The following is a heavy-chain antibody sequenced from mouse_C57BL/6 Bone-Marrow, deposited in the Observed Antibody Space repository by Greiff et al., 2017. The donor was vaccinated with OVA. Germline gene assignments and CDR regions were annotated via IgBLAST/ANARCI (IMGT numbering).Heavy chain of an antibody. J-gene: IGHJ4*01. V-gene: IGHV1-55*01. CDR2: IYPGSGST. CDR1: GYTFTSYW. Sequence: VQLQQSGAELVKPGASVKMSCKASGYTFTSYWITWVKQRPGQGLEWIGDIYPGSGSTNYNEKFKSKATLTVDTSSSTAYMQLSSLTSEDSAVYYCARRIDYDYDEGWAMDYWGQGTSVTVSS. CDR3: ARRIDYDYDEGWAMDY. D-gene: IGHD2-4*01.